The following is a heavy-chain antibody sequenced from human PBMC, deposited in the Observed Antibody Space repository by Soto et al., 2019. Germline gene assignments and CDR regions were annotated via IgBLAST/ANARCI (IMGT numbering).Heavy chain of an antibody. D-gene: IGHD1-1*01. CDR3: AKHFIGGRLQSPFDL. Sequence: EVQLVESGGGLVQPGGSLRLSCAVSGVPFGTFTMNWVRQAPGKWLEWVSGLSDNVGTTHYAYSVKGRFTISRDKSKKTLYLQMNNLRAEDTAVYYCAKHFIGGRLQSPFDLWGQGTLVTVSS. CDR1: GVPFGTFT. V-gene: IGHV3-23*04. J-gene: IGHJ4*02. CDR2: LSDNVGTT.